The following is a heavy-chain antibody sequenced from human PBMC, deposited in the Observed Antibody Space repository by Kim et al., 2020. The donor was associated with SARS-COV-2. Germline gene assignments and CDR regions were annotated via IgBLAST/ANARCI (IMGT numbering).Heavy chain of an antibody. CDR3: AAIAAAGSRYYGMDV. J-gene: IGHJ6*02. D-gene: IGHD6-13*01. Sequence: KFQGRVTSTRDTSASTAYMELSSLRSEDTAVYYCAAIAAAGSRYYGMDVWGQGTTVTVSS. V-gene: IGHV1-3*01.